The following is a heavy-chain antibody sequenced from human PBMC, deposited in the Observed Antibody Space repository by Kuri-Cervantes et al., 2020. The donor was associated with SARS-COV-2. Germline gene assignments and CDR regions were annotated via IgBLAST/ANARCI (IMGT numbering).Heavy chain of an antibody. Sequence: LSLTCAASGFTFSGSAMHWVRQASGKGLEWVGRIRSKANSYATAYAASVKGRFTISRDDSKNTAYLQMNSLKTEDTAVYYCTTGPDRYYYDSSGFDYWGQGTLVTVSS. CDR1: GFTFSGSA. CDR3: TTGPDRYYYDSSGFDY. D-gene: IGHD3-22*01. CDR2: IRSKANSYAT. J-gene: IGHJ4*02. V-gene: IGHV3-73*01.